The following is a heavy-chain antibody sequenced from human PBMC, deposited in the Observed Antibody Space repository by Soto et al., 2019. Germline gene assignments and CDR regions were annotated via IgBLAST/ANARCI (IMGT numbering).Heavy chain of an antibody. V-gene: IGHV1-18*01. CDR2: ISAYNGNT. CDR3: ARAHIVVVPAAKYNWFDP. D-gene: IGHD2-2*01. CDR1: GYTFTSYG. Sequence: QVQLVQSGAEVKKPGASVKVSCKASGYTFTSYGISWVRQAPGQGLEWMGWISAYNGNTNYEQKLQGRVTMTTDTSTSTAYMELRSLRSDDTAVYYCARAHIVVVPAAKYNWFDPWGQGTLVTVSS. J-gene: IGHJ5*02.